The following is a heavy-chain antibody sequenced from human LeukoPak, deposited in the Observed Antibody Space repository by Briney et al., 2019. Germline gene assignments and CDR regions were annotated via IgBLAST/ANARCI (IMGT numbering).Heavy chain of an antibody. CDR2: IRYDGSNK. D-gene: IGHD2-2*01. Sequence: GGSLRLSCAASGFTFSSYGMHWVRQAPGKGLEWVAFIRYDGSNKYYADSVKGRFTISRDNSKNTLYLQMNSLRAEDTAVYYCATYSSRNAREFQSWGQGTLVTVSS. J-gene: IGHJ1*01. V-gene: IGHV3-30*02. CDR3: ATYSSRNAREFQS. CDR1: GFTFSSYG.